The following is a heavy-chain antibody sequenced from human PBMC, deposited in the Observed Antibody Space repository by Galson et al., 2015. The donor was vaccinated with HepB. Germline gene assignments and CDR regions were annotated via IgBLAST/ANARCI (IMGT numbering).Heavy chain of an antibody. CDR1: GYTFTSYG. D-gene: IGHD3-10*01. V-gene: IGHV1-18*01. CDR2: ISAYNGNT. CDR3: ARDVGITMVRGVIKNGMDV. Sequence: SVKVSCKASGYTFTSYGISWVRQAPGQGLEWMGWISAYNGNTNYAQKLQGRVTMTTDTSTSTAYMELRSLRSDDTAVYYCARDVGITMVRGVIKNGMDVWGQGTTVTVSS. J-gene: IGHJ6*02.